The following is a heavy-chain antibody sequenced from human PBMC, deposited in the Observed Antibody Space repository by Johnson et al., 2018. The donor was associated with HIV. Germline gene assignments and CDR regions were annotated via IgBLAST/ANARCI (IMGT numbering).Heavy chain of an antibody. CDR1: GFTFISYA. Sequence: QVQLVESGGGVVQPGRSLRLSCAASGFTFISYAMHWVRQAPGKGLEWVAVISYDGSNKYYADSVKGRFTISRDNSKNTLYLQMNSLRAEDTAVYYCAKEKNGYHWTFDIWGQGTMVTVSS. CDR2: ISYDGSNK. D-gene: IGHD5-24*01. V-gene: IGHV3-30-3*01. CDR3: AKEKNGYHWTFDI. J-gene: IGHJ3*02.